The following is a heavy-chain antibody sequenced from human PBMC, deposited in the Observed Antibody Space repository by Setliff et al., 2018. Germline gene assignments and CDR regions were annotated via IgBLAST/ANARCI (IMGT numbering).Heavy chain of an antibody. D-gene: IGHD1-1*01. CDR2: VYHSGTA. CDR1: GGPFSGAS. Sequence: NPSETLSLTCTVSGGPFSGASIWSWIRQPPGKGLEFIGYVYHSGTAKYDPSLESRAIMSVDASKNEISLKLKSVTAADTAVYYCAKGGTYRYFDFWGQGALVTSPQ. J-gene: IGHJ4*02. V-gene: IGHV4-59*01. CDR3: AKGGTYRYFDF.